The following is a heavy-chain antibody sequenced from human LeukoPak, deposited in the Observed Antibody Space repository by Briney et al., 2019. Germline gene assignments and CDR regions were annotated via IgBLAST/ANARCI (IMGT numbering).Heavy chain of an antibody. V-gene: IGHV4-59*08. D-gene: IGHD3-16*01. CDR3: ARLKLGAYFDL. CDR2: VYNSGDT. CDR1: GGSTSSDY. Sequence: PSETLSLTCTVSGGSTSSDYWSWIRQSPGKGLEWVGYVYNSGDTGKNPSLKSRVTILLDTSKNQCSLKLASVSAADTAVYYCARLKLGAYFDLWGRGTLVTVSS. J-gene: IGHJ2*01.